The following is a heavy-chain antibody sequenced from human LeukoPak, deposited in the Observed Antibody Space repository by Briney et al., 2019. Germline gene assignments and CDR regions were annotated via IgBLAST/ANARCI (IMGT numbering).Heavy chain of an antibody. CDR1: GYTFTGYY. V-gene: IGHV1-2*02. D-gene: IGHD1-26*01. Sequence: ASVKVSCKASGYTFTGYYMHWLRHAPGQGLEWMGWINPNSSGTNYAQKFQGRVTLTRDTSISTAYMKLSRLRSDDTAVYYCARAIFVGYSGFDYWGQGTPVTVSS. J-gene: IGHJ4*02. CDR3: ARAIFVGYSGFDY. CDR2: INPNSSGT.